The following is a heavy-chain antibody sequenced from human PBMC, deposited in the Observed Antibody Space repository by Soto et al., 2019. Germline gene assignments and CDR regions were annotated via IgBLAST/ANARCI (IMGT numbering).Heavy chain of an antibody. V-gene: IGHV3-7*01. Sequence: EVQLVESGGGLVQPGGSLRLSCAASGFTFSSYWMSWVRQAPGKGLEWVANIKQDGSEKYYVDSVKGRFTISRDNAKNSLYLQMNSLRAEDTAVYYCARDLSDPAAGIFDYWGQGTLVTVSS. CDR3: ARDLSDPAAGIFDY. J-gene: IGHJ4*02. CDR2: IKQDGSEK. CDR1: GFTFSSYW. D-gene: IGHD6-13*01.